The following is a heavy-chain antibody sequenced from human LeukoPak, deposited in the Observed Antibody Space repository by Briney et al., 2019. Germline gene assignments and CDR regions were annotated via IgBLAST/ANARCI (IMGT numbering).Heavy chain of an antibody. J-gene: IGHJ4*02. D-gene: IGHD2-2*02. V-gene: IGHV3-23*01. CDR1: GFTFSSYA. Sequence: GGSLRLSCAASGFTFSSYAMSWVRQAPGKGLEWVSGFSGGDGSTSYADSVKGRFAISRDNSKNTLYLQMNSLRAEDTAVYYCAKGKVVPATIYDYWGQGTLVTVSS. CDR2: FSGGDGST. CDR3: AKGKVVPATIYDY.